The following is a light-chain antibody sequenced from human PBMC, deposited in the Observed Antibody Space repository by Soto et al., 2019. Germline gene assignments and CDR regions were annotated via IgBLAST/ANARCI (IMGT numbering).Light chain of an antibody. CDR2: GAS. Sequence: DIVLTQSPGTLSLSPGERATLSCRASQTISDNYLAWYQQKPGQSPRLLISGASIRAPGIPDRFSGSGSETDFTLTISRLEPEDFGFYYCQQYGSSPEISFGPGNTVDIK. V-gene: IGKV3-20*01. CDR1: QTISDNY. J-gene: IGKJ3*01. CDR3: QQYGSSPEIS.